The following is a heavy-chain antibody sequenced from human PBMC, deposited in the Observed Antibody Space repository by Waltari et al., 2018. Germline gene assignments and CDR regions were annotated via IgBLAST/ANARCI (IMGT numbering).Heavy chain of an antibody. Sequence: QVQLQQWGAGLLQPSETLSLTCAVYGGSFSGYYWGWIRQPPGKGLEWIGEINHSGNTNHNPSLRSRVTMLVDTSKSQFSLKLNSVTAADTAVYYCVRLEDCTGPGGNCYSGDSFAMDVWGQGTTVTVSS. D-gene: IGHD2-8*02. CDR2: INHSGNT. CDR1: GGSFSGYY. J-gene: IGHJ6*02. V-gene: IGHV4-34*02. CDR3: VRLEDCTGPGGNCYSGDSFAMDV.